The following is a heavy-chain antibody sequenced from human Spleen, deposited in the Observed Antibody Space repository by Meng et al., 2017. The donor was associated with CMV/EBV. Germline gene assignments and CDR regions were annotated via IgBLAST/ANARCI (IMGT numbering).Heavy chain of an antibody. CDR3: ARDGAYYYDVSGYYLDAFDI. CDR2: INPKSGDT. V-gene: IGHV1-2*02. J-gene: IGHJ3*02. D-gene: IGHD3-22*01. CDR1: GYTFTGYY. Sequence: ASVKVSCKASGYTFTGYYMHWVRQAPGQGLEWMGWINPKSGDTNYAQKFQGMVTMTRDTSISTAYMELSRLRSDDTAVYYCARDGAYYYDVSGYYLDAFDIWGQGTVVTIS.